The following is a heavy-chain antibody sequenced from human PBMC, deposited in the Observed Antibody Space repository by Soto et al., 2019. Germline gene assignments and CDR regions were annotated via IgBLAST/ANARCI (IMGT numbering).Heavy chain of an antibody. CDR3: AKSGSSGWYGWFDP. Sequence: KSGPTLVNPTQTLTLTCIFSGFSLRTSGVGVGWIRQPPGKALEWLGFIYWNDDKRYSPSLKSRLTITKDTSKNQVVLTMTNMEPVDTATYYCAKSGSSGWYGWFDPWGQGTLVTVSS. CDR2: IYWNDDK. D-gene: IGHD6-19*01. CDR1: GFSLRTSGVG. J-gene: IGHJ5*02. V-gene: IGHV2-5*01.